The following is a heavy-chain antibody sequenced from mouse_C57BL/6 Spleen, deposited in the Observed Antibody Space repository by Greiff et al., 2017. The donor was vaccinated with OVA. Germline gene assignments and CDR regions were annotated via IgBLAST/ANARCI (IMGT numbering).Heavy chain of an antibody. Sequence: EVMLVESGGDLMKPGGSLKLSCAASGFTFSSYGMSWVRQTPDKRLEWVATISSGGRYTYYPDSVKGRFTNSRDNAKNTLDRQMSSLKSEDSAMSYCARPTSSYWYFDVWGTGTTVTVSS. CDR3: ARPTSSYWYFDV. D-gene: IGHD5-5*01. J-gene: IGHJ1*03. CDR2: ISSGGRYT. V-gene: IGHV5-6*01. CDR1: GFTFSSYG.